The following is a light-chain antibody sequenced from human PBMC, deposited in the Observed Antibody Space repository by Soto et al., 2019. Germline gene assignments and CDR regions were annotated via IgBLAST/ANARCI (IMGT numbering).Light chain of an antibody. CDR1: QSVSSY. CDR3: QPRSNWPT. J-gene: IGKJ3*01. CDR2: DAS. Sequence: EIVLTQSPATLSLSPGERATLSCRASQSVSSYLAWYQQKPGQAPRLLIYDASNRATGIPARFSGSGSGTDFTLTISSLVPEDFAVYYCQPRSNWPTFGPGTKVDIK. V-gene: IGKV3-11*01.